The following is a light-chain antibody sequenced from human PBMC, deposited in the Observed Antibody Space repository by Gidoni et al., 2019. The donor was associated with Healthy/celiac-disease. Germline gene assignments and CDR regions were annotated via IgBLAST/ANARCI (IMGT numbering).Light chain of an antibody. CDR2: SNN. V-gene: IGLV1-44*01. J-gene: IGLJ1*01. CDR3: AAWDDSLNGYV. CDR1: SSNIGSNT. Sequence: QSVLPPPPSPSGTPGQRVTISCSGSSSNIGSNTVNWYQQPPGTAPKLLIYSNNQRPSGVPDRFSGSKSGTSASLAISGLQSEDEADYYCAAWDDSLNGYVFGTGTKVTVL.